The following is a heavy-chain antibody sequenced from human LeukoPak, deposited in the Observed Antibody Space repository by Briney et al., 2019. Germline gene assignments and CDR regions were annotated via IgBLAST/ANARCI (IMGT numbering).Heavy chain of an antibody. CDR1: GFTFDNYV. J-gene: IGHJ4*02. CDR3: ARESTNGYYLDN. Sequence: GGSLRLSCAASGFTFDNYVMAWFRQAPGKGLAWVSAINRGGGSTYYADSVQGRFTISRDNSKNTLYLQINSLRAEDTAVYFCARESTNGYYLDNWGQGTLVTVSS. D-gene: IGHD3-3*01. V-gene: IGHV3-23*01. CDR2: INRGGGST.